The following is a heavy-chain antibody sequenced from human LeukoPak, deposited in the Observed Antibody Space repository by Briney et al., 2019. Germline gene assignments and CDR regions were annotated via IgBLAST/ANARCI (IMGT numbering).Heavy chain of an antibody. CDR2: IWYDGSNK. V-gene: IGHV3-33*01. D-gene: IGHD4-17*01. CDR1: GFTFSSYG. J-gene: IGHJ3*02. Sequence: GGSLRLSCAASGFTFSSYGMHWVRQAPGKGLEWVAVIWYDGSNKYYADSVKGRFTISRDNSKNTLYLQMTSLRAEDTAVYYCARVSDYGDYVSAFDIWGQGTMVTVSS. CDR3: ARVSDYGDYVSAFDI.